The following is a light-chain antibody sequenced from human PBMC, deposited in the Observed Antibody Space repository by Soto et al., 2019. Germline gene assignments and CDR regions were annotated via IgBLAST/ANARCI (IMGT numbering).Light chain of an antibody. CDR2: GAS. V-gene: IGKV3-15*01. CDR3: QQYNNWPPLT. J-gene: IGKJ4*01. CDR1: QSVSSN. Sequence: EIVMTQSPATLSVSPGERATLSCRASQSVSSNLAWYQQKPGQAPRLIIYGASTRATGIPARFSGSGSGTEVTLTISSLQSEDVAVYYCQQYNNWPPLTFGGGTKVEIK.